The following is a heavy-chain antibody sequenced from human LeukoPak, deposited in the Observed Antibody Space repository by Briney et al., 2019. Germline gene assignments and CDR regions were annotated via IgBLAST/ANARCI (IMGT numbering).Heavy chain of an antibody. CDR3: FTEVPGGGY. V-gene: IGHV3-15*07. J-gene: IGHJ4*02. D-gene: IGHD3-16*01. CDR1: DFTLSNAW. Sequence: GGSLRLSCAASDFTLSNAWVNWVRQAPGKGLEWVGRIKSNSDGGTTNYAAPVKGRFAISRDDSKNTLYLQMNSLKTEDTAMYYCFTEVPGGGYWGQGTLVTVSS. CDR2: IKSNSDGGTT.